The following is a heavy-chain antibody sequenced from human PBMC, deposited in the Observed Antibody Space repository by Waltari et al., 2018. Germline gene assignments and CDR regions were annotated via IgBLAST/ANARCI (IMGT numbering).Heavy chain of an antibody. Sequence: QLYLQESSPGLVKSSAPLSLTCSVSGGSQTNNSHYWGWIRQPPGKGLEWAATISYTGATYNNPSLKSRVTISGDTSKNQFSLKLNSVTAADTAVYYCATYVGASIGRAAFDVWGQGTMVTVSS. CDR1: GGSQTNNSHY. CDR3: ATYVGASIGRAAFDV. D-gene: IGHD3-16*01. V-gene: IGHV4-39*01. CDR2: ISYTGAT. J-gene: IGHJ3*01.